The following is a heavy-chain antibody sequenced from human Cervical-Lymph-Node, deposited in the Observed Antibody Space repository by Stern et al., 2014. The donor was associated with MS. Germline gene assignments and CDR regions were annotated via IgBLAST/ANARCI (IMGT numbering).Heavy chain of an antibody. CDR1: GYIFTNYA. Sequence: QVKLVQSGSELKKPGASVKVSCKASGYIFTNYAMNWVRQAPGQGLEWMGWSTTNTGNPTYAQGITGRFVFSLDTSVSTAYLQISSLKAEDTAVYYCARVWSRYGDYGMDVWGQGTTVTVSS. CDR3: ARVWSRYGDYGMDV. J-gene: IGHJ6*02. CDR2: STTNTGNP. D-gene: IGHD4-17*01. V-gene: IGHV7-4-1*02.